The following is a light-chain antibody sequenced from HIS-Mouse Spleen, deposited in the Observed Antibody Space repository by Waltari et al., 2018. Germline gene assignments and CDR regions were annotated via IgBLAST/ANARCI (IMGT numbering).Light chain of an antibody. Sequence: HSALTHPRSVPGSPGQSVPLSCTGPRSDVGGFNYVPWYQQHPGKAPNRLIYDVSKRPSRVPDRFSGSKAGNTASLTISELQAEDEADYYCCSYAGSYTMVFGGGTKLTVL. V-gene: IGLV2-11*01. CDR2: DVS. CDR1: RSDVGGFNY. J-gene: IGLJ2*01. CDR3: CSYAGSYTMV.